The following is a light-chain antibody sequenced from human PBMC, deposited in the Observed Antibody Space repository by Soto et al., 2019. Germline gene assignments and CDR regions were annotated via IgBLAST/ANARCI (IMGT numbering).Light chain of an antibody. CDR2: DVS. Sequence: QSALTQPASVSGSPGQSITISCTGTSSDVGGYTYVSWYQQHPGKAPKLMIYDVSNRASGVSNRFSGSKSGNTASLTISGLQADDEADYYCSSYTSSSTPYVFGTGTKLTVL. CDR3: SSYTSSSTPYV. V-gene: IGLV2-14*01. J-gene: IGLJ1*01. CDR1: SSDVGGYTY.